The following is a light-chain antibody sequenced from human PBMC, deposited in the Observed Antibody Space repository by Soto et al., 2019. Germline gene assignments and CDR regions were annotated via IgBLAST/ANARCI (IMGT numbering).Light chain of an antibody. CDR2: DAS. CDR1: QSVSSY. Sequence: EIVLTQSPATLSLSPGEGATLSCRASQSVSSYLAWYQQKPGQAPRLLIYDASNRATGIPARFSGSGSGTDFTRSVSSLEPEDFAVYYCQQRSNWPVTFGVGTKV. J-gene: IGKJ4*02. V-gene: IGKV3-11*01. CDR3: QQRSNWPVT.